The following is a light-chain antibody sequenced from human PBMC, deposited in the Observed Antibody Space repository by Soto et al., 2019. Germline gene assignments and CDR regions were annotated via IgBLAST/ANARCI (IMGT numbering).Light chain of an antibody. CDR2: EVS. V-gene: IGLV2-14*01. Sequence: QSVLTQPASVSGSPGQSIIISCTGTSSDVGLYDYVSWYQQYPGKAPKLIIYEVSNRPSGISNRFSGSKSGHTASLTISRLQPEDEADYYCCSYTSSDTYVFGTGTKVTVL. CDR1: SSDVGLYDY. CDR3: CSYTSSDTYV. J-gene: IGLJ1*01.